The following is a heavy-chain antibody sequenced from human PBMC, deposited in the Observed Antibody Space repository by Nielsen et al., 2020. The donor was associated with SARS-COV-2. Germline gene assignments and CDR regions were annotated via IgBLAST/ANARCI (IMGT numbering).Heavy chain of an antibody. V-gene: IGHV3-20*03. J-gene: IGHJ4*02. Sequence: WIRQPPGKGLEWVSGINWNGGSTGYADSVKGRFTISRDNAKNSLYLQMNSLRAEDTAVYYCAGSYYDFWSGYLSTIDYWGQGTLVTVSS. CDR2: INWNGGST. CDR3: AGSYYDFWSGYLSTIDY. D-gene: IGHD3-3*01.